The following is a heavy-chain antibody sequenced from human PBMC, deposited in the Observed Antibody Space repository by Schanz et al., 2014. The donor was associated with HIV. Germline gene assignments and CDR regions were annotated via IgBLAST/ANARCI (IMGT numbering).Heavy chain of an antibody. CDR2: VSGSGST. J-gene: IGHJ5*01. CDR1: SGSIRTYH. Sequence: QVLLQESGPRLMKPSETVSLTCTVSSGSIRTYHWHWIRQSAGKRLEWIGRVSGSGSTDHNPSLKSRVTILVDASNTLFSLNLKSVTAADTAVYYCAKSGQLVTKHYWFDSWGQGTLVIVSS. CDR3: AKSGQLVTKHYWFDS. D-gene: IGHD6-6*01. V-gene: IGHV4-4*07.